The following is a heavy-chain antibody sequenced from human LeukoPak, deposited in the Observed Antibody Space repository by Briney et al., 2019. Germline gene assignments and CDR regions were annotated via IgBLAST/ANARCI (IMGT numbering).Heavy chain of an antibody. CDR3: ARVLAMIRGAPFDY. Sequence: ASVKVSCKASGYTFTSYGMNWVRQAPGQGLEWMGWINTNTGNPTYAQDFIGRFVFSLDTSVSTAYLQISSLKAEDTTVYYCARVLAMIRGAPFDYWGQGTLVTVSS. D-gene: IGHD3-10*01. CDR1: GYTFTSYG. V-gene: IGHV7-4-1*02. CDR2: INTNTGNP. J-gene: IGHJ4*02.